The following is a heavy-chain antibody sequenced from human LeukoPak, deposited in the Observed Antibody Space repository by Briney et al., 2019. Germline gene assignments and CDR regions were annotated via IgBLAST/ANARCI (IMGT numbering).Heavy chain of an antibody. CDR1: GFTLSSYA. CDR2: ISGSGGST. J-gene: IGHJ4*02. V-gene: IGHV3-23*01. CDR3: AKDIVSGPLIAAAGPFDY. D-gene: IGHD6-13*01. Sequence: GGSLRLSCAASGFTLSSYAMSWVRQAPGKGLEWVSAISGSGGSTYYADSVKGRFTISRDNSKNTLYLQMNSLRAEDTAVYYCAKDIVSGPLIAAAGPFDYWGQGTLVTVSS.